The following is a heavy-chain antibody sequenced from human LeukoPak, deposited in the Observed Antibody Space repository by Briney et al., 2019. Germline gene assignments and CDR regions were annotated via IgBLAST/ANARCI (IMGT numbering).Heavy chain of an antibody. J-gene: IGHJ6*03. CDR2: ITSGDFV. CDR3: ARGGFNMVRGVIIPSNSYFYYMDI. V-gene: IGHV3-69-1*01. D-gene: IGHD3-10*01. Sequence: KPGGSLRLSCAASGFNFRAYSMNWVRQAPGKGLEWVSSITSGDFVYFADALKGRFTISRDNAKSSLYLEMNSLRADDTAVYYCARGGFNMVRGVIIPSNSYFYYMDIWGKGTTVTVSS. CDR1: GFNFRAYS.